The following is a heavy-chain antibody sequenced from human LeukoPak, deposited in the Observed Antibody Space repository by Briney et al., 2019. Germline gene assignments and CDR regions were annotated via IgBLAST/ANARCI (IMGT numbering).Heavy chain of an antibody. D-gene: IGHD3-10*01. Sequence: SETLSLTCTVSGGSISSSSYYWGWIRQPPGKGLEWIGSIYHSGSTYYNPSLKSRVTISVDTSKNQFSLKLSSVTAADTAVYYCARYYTSGSFDYWGQGTLVTVSS. V-gene: IGHV4-39*07. J-gene: IGHJ4*02. CDR3: ARYYTSGSFDY. CDR1: GGSISSSSYY. CDR2: IYHSGST.